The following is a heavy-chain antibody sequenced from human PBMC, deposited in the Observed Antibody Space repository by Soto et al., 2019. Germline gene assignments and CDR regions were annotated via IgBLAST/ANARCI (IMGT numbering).Heavy chain of an antibody. CDR2: IHYSGST. Sequence: PSETLSLTCSVSGGSIGSYYWSWIRQPPGKGLEWVGYIHYSGSTNYNPSLKSRVTISVDTSKNQFSLKLSSVTAADTAVYYCAKSLWFGELSGYDYWGQGTLVTVSS. CDR3: AKSLWFGELSGYDY. CDR1: GGSIGSYY. J-gene: IGHJ4*02. V-gene: IGHV4-59*01. D-gene: IGHD3-10*01.